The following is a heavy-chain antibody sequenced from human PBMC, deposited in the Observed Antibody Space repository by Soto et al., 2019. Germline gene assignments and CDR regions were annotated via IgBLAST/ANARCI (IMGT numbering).Heavy chain of an antibody. CDR2: IYYSGTT. J-gene: IGHJ4*02. D-gene: IGHD6-6*01. CDR1: GGSISSNY. V-gene: IGHV4-59*01. Sequence: LPETLSLTCTVSGGSISSNYWSWIRQPPGKGLEWIGYIYYSGTTNYNPSLKSRVTISVDTSKNQFSLKMSSVTAADTAVYYCARQYSSSIDYWGQGTLVTVSS. CDR3: ARQYSSSIDY.